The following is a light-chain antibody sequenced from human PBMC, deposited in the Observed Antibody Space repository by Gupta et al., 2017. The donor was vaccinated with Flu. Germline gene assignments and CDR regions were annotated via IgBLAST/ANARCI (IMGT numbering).Light chain of an antibody. Sequence: DIVLTQSPATLSLSPGERATLSCRASQSVGTYLAWYQQKPGQTPRLLIYDASNRATGIPARFSGSGSGTDFTFTIRSLEPEDFAGYYCQKRSNWPPYTFGQGTRLEI. J-gene: IGKJ2*01. V-gene: IGKV3-11*01. CDR2: DAS. CDR1: QSVGTY. CDR3: QKRSNWPPYT.